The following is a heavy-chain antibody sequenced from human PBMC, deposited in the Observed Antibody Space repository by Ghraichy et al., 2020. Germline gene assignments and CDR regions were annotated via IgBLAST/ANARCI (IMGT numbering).Heavy chain of an antibody. V-gene: IGHV4-31*03. D-gene: IGHD5-12*01. CDR1: GGSISSGGYY. J-gene: IGHJ4*02. Sequence: SQTLSLTCTVSGGSISSGGYYWSWIHQHPGKGLEWIGYIYYSGSTYYNPSLKSRVTISVDTSKNQFSLKLSSVTAADTAVYYCARSGRGWGGYDSHDYWGQGTLVTVSS. CDR2: IYYSGST. CDR3: ARSGRGWGGYDSHDY.